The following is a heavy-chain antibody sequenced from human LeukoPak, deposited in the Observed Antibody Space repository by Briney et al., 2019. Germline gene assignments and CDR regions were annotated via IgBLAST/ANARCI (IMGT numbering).Heavy chain of an antibody. V-gene: IGHV1-2*02. CDR3: ARVKTTVTTNYYYYYMDV. CDR2: INPNSGGT. Sequence: WASVKVSCKASGYTFTGYYMHWVRQAPGQGLEWMGWINPNSGGTNYAQKFQGRVTMTRDTSISTAYMELSRLRSDDTAVYYCARVKTTVTTNYYYYYMDVWGKGTTVTVSS. CDR1: GYTFTGYY. J-gene: IGHJ6*03. D-gene: IGHD4-17*01.